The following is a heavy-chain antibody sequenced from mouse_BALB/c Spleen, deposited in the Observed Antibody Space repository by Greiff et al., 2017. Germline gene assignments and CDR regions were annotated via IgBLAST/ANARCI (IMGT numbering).Heavy chain of an antibody. J-gene: IGHJ1*01. V-gene: IGHV8-12*01. D-gene: IGHD1-1*01. CDR2: TYWDDDK. CDR1: GFSLSTSGMG. Sequence: QVTLKESGPGILQPSQTLSLTCSFSGFSLSTSGMGVSWIRQPPGKGLEWLAHTYWDDDKRYNPSLKSRLTISKDTSRNQVFLKITSVDTADTATYYCARRGSSSYFDVWGAGTTVTVSS. CDR3: ARRGSSSYFDV.